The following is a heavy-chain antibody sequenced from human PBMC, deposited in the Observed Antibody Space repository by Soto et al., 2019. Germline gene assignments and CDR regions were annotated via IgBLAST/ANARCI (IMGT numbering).Heavy chain of an antibody. CDR1: GGSISSSSYY. Sequence: PSETLSLTCTVSGGSISSSSYYWGWIRQPPGEGLEWCGNVYYGGSTYYNPSLKSRVTISVETSKSQFSLKLSSVTAADTAVYYCAGGDYYHSSGYYFYYYTMDVWGQGTTVTVSS. D-gene: IGHD3-22*01. CDR3: AGGDYYHSSGYYFYYYTMDV. J-gene: IGHJ6*02. V-gene: IGHV4-39*01. CDR2: VYYGGST.